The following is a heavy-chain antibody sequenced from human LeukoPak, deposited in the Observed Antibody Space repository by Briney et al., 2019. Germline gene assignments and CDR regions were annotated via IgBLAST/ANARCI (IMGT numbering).Heavy chain of an antibody. D-gene: IGHD2-15*01. CDR3: ARVFRRGAQIAPPWSQPVDAFDI. J-gene: IGHJ3*02. CDR2: IFYSGST. Sequence: SETLSLTCTVSSGSISTSNYYWGWVRQPPGEALEWIGNIFYSGSTYYSPSLKSRVTISVDTSKNQFSLKLSSVTAADTAVYYCARVFRRGAQIAPPWSQPVDAFDIWGQGTMVTVSS. V-gene: IGHV4-39*07. CDR1: SGSISTSNYY.